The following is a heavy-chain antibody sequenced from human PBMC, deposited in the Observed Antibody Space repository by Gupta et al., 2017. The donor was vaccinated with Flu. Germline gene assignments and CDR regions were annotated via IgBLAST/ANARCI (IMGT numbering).Heavy chain of an antibody. V-gene: IGHV1-2*02. Sequence: QVQLVXSGAEVKKPGASVKVSCKXSXYTFXGXXXNXXRQAPGQGLEWMGWINPNSGGTNYAQKFQGRVTMTRDTSISTAYMELSRLRSDDTAVYYCARGTRYCSGGSCYAYWGQGTLVTVSS. CDR3: ARGTRYCSGGSCYAY. CDR1: XYTFXGXX. D-gene: IGHD2-15*01. J-gene: IGHJ4*02. CDR2: INPNSGGT.